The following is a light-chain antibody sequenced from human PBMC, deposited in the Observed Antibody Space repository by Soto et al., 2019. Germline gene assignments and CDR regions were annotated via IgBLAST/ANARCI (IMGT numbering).Light chain of an antibody. Sequence: TVVTQEPSFSVSPGGTVTLTCGLSSGSVSTSYYPSWYQQTPGQAPRTLIYSTNTRSSGVPDRFSGSILGNKAALTITGAQADDESDYYCVLYMGRGTHVVFGGGTKLTVL. V-gene: IGLV8-61*01. CDR2: STN. CDR3: VLYMGRGTHVV. J-gene: IGLJ2*01. CDR1: SGSVSTSYY.